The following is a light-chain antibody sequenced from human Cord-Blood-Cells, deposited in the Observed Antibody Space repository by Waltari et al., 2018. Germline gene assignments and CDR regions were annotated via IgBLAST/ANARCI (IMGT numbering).Light chain of an antibody. V-gene: IGLV1-47*01. CDR3: AAWDDSLSGNWV. Sequence: QSVLTQPPSASGPPGHGVTISCSGTSPNIRRNYVSWYQQLPGTAPTLLTYRNKQRPSGVPDRFSGSKSGTSASLAISGLRSEDEADYYCAAWDDSLSGNWVFGGGTKLTVL. J-gene: IGLJ3*02. CDR1: SPNIRRNY. CDR2: RNK.